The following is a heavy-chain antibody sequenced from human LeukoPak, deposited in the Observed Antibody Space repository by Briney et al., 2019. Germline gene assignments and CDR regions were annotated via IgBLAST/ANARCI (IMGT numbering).Heavy chain of an antibody. Sequence: TGGSLRLSCAASGFTFSTYGMHWVRQAPGKGLEWVAFIRYDGGNKYYADSVKGRFTISRDISKSTLYLQMNSLRAEDTAVYYCAKDWQDRMTGTTVSYFDYWGQGTLVTVSS. CDR2: IRYDGGNK. CDR3: AKDWQDRMTGTTVSYFDY. V-gene: IGHV3-30*02. J-gene: IGHJ4*02. CDR1: GFTFSTYG. D-gene: IGHD1-7*01.